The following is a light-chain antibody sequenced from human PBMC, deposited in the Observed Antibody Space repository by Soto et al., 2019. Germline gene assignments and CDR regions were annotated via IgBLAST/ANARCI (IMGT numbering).Light chain of an antibody. CDR3: QQYDSYSSGP. CDR1: QTINSW. V-gene: IGKV1-5*01. J-gene: IGKJ1*01. CDR2: DAS. Sequence: DIQMTQSPSTLSASVGDRVTITCRASQTINSWLAWYQQKPGKAPKVLIFDASSLKTGVPSRFSGSGSGTEFTLTISNLQPDDFATYYCQQYDSYSSGPFGQG.